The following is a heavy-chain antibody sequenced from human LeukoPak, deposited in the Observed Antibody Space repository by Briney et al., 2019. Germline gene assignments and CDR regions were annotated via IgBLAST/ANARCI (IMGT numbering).Heavy chain of an antibody. V-gene: IGHV5-51*01. CDR1: GYSFTSYW. CDR2: IDPSDSET. D-gene: IGHD1-26*01. J-gene: IGHJ6*01. CDR3: AKMKGHPLPKYYMDV. Sequence: GESLKISCKASGYSFTSYWIGWVRQMPGKGLEWMGIIDPSDSETRYTPSFQGQVTISVDKSLTTAYLQWNSLRAEDTAIYYCAKMKGHPLPKYYMDVWGQGTTVTVSS.